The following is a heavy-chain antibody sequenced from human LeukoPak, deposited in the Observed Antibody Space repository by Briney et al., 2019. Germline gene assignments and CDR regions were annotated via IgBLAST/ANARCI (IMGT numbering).Heavy chain of an antibody. D-gene: IGHD3-9*01. J-gene: IGHJ4*02. CDR1: GFTFSSHS. Sequence: GGSLRLSCAVSGFTFSSHSMIWVRQAPGKGLEWVSSITVGSSYIYYADSVRGRLTISRDNAKNSLYLQMDSLRAEDTALYYCARSISRPNFEWLLPPPYFWGQGTLVTVSS. CDR3: ARSISRPNFEWLLPPPYF. V-gene: IGHV3-21*01. CDR2: ITVGSSYI.